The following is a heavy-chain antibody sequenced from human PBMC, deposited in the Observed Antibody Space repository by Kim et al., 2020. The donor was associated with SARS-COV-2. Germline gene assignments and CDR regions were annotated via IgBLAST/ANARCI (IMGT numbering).Heavy chain of an antibody. D-gene: IGHD2-2*01. J-gene: IGHJ6*02. Sequence: AQKIQSRVTMTTDTSTSTADMELRSLRSDDTAVYYCARRREPAAFSYGMDVWGQGTTVTVSS. CDR3: ARRREPAAFSYGMDV. V-gene: IGHV1-18*01.